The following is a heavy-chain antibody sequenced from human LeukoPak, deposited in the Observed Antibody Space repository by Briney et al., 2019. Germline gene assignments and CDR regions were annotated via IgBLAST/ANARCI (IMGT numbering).Heavy chain of an antibody. CDR2: INPSGGST. Sequence: AASVKVSCKASGYTFTSYYMHWVRQAPGQGLEWMGIINPSGGSTSYAQKFQGRVTMTRDMSTSTVYMELSSLRSEDTAVYYCAKRVYYRYFDSGTFFDYWGQGTLVTVSS. D-gene: IGHD3-9*01. CDR1: GYTFTSYY. CDR3: AKRVYYRYFDSGTFFDY. V-gene: IGHV1-46*01. J-gene: IGHJ4*02.